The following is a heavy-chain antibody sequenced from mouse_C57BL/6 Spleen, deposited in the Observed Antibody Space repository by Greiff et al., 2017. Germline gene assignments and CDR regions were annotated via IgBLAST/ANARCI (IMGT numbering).Heavy chain of an antibody. D-gene: IGHD1-1*01. Sequence: QVQLKQPGAELVMPGASVKLSCKASGYTFTSYWMHWVKQRPGQGLEWIGEIDPSDSYTNYNQKFKGKSTLTVDKSSSTAYMQLSSLTSEDSAVYYCAREDITTVVAKAMDYWGQGTSVTVSS. V-gene: IGHV1-69*01. CDR1: GYTFTSYW. J-gene: IGHJ4*01. CDR2: IDPSDSYT. CDR3: AREDITTVVAKAMDY.